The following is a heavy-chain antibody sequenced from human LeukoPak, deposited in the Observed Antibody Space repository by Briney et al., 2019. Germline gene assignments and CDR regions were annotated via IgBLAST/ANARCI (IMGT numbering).Heavy chain of an antibody. Sequence: SVKVSCKASGGTFTSYAISWVRQAPGQGLEWMGRIIPILGIANYAQKFQGRVTITADKSTSTAYMELSSLRSEDTAVYYCARAGGGDWDFDYWGQGTLVTVSS. CDR3: ARAGGGDWDFDY. CDR1: GGTFTSYA. CDR2: IIPILGIA. V-gene: IGHV1-69*04. D-gene: IGHD2-21*02. J-gene: IGHJ4*02.